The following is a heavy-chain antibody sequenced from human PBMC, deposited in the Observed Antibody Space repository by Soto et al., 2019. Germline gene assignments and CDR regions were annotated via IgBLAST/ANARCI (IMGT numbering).Heavy chain of an antibody. CDR2: IYYSGST. V-gene: IGHV4-59*01. Sequence: SETLSLTCTVSGGSISSYYWSWIRQPPGKGLEWIGYIYYSGSTNYNPSLKSRVTISVDTSKNQFSLKLSSVTAADTAVYYCAREARVYDSSGPPPPGLGGFDYWGQGTLVTVSS. CDR1: GGSISSYY. D-gene: IGHD3-22*01. CDR3: AREARVYDSSGPPPPGLGGFDY. J-gene: IGHJ4*02.